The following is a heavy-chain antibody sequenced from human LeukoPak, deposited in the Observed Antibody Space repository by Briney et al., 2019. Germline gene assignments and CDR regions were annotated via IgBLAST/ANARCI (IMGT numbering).Heavy chain of an antibody. Sequence: ASVKVSCKASGYTFTGYYMHWVRQAPGQGLEWMGWINPNSGGTNYAQKFQGRVTMTRDTSISTAYMELSRLRSDDTAVYYCARGPYRSSWFVIKFGYWGQGTLVTVSS. V-gene: IGHV1-2*02. D-gene: IGHD6-13*01. CDR1: GYTFTGYY. J-gene: IGHJ4*02. CDR3: ARGPYRSSWFVIKFGY. CDR2: INPNSGGT.